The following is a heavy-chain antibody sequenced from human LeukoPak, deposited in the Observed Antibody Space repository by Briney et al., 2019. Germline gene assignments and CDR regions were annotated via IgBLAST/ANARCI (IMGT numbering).Heavy chain of an antibody. CDR1: GYTFTGYY. D-gene: IGHD2-15*01. Sequence: ASVKVSCKASGYTFTGYYMHWVRQAPGEGLEWMGWITPNNGGTNYAQKFQGRITMTRDTSISTAYMELSRLRSDDTAVYYCARAQVYCSGGGCPYFDYWGQGTLVTVSS. J-gene: IGHJ4*02. V-gene: IGHV1-2*02. CDR3: ARAQVYCSGGGCPYFDY. CDR2: ITPNNGGT.